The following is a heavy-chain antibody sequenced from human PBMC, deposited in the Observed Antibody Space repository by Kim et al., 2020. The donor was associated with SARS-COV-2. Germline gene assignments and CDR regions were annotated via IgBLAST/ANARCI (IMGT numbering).Heavy chain of an antibody. J-gene: IGHJ4*02. V-gene: IGHV3-23*01. CDR3: AKAPEFFQWEVFDY. CDR2: ISGSGSST. Sequence: GGSLRLSCAASGFTFSTYAMNWVRQAPGKGLEWVSVISGSGSSTYYADSVKGRFTISRDNSKNTLYLQMNTLRAEDTAVYFCAKAPEFFQWEVFDYWGQGTLVTVSS. D-gene: IGHD1-26*01. CDR1: GFTFSTYA.